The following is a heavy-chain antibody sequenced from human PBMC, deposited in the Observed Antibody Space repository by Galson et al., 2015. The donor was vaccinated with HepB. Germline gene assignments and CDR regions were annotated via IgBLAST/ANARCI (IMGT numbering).Heavy chain of an antibody. Sequence: SLRLSCAASGSTFRDFYMSWVRQAPGKGLEYISYISSGGTITFYADSVKGRFTVSRDNAKKSVHLQVNRLTGDDTAVYYCARHVEYCSNGTCYFGMDVWGQGTTVTVSS. CDR1: GSTFRDFY. CDR2: ISSGGTIT. J-gene: IGHJ6*02. D-gene: IGHD2-8*01. V-gene: IGHV3-11*01. CDR3: ARHVEYCSNGTCYFGMDV.